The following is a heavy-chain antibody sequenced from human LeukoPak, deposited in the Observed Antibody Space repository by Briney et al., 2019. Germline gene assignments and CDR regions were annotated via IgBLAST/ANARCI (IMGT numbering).Heavy chain of an antibody. CDR2: ITGSGGNT. V-gene: IGHV3-23*01. CDR3: AKWGDFDVLTGYYVPDF. Sequence: GASLRLCCAASGFNFSNYAMSWVRQGPGNGLDWFSAITGSGGNTYYADSVKGRFTISRDNSKNTLYLQMNSLRDEDTAVYYCAKWGDFDVLTGYYVPDFWGQGTLVTVSS. D-gene: IGHD3-9*01. CDR1: GFNFSNYA. J-gene: IGHJ4*02.